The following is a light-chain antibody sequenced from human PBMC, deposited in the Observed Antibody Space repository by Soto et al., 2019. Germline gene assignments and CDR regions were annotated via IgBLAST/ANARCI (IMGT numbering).Light chain of an antibody. Sequence: SYELTQPPSMSVAPGQTARITCRGNNIGSKSVHWYPQRPGQAPVVVIYDDTDRPSGIPERFSGSNSGNTATLTISGVEAGDEADYYCQVRETNTDHLVFGGGTKLTVL. CDR3: QVRETNTDHLV. V-gene: IGLV3-21*02. J-gene: IGLJ3*02. CDR2: DDT. CDR1: NIGSKS.